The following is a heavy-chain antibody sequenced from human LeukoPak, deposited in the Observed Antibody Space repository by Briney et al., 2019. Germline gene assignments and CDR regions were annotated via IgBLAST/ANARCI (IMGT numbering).Heavy chain of an antibody. J-gene: IGHJ4*02. CDR1: GFTFSSYW. CDR2: IKQDGSEK. Sequence: GGSLRLSCAASGFTFSSYWMSWVRQAPGKGLEWVANIKQDGSEKYYVDSVKGRFTISRDNAKNSLYLQMNSLGAEDTAVYYCARMKRADPSPIDYWGQGTLVTVSS. V-gene: IGHV3-7*01. CDR3: ARMKRADPSPIDY.